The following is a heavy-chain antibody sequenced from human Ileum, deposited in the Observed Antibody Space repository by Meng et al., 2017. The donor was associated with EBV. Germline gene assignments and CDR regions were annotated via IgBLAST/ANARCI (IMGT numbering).Heavy chain of an antibody. CDR3: ARQFWSSGGRDSGYK. V-gene: IGHV4-39*02. J-gene: IGHJ4*02. CDR1: GGSISVGAMYF. Sequence: QLTLPESGPGLVPPSETLSLNCTVSGGSISVGAMYFWAWLRQSPGKGLEWIGSMYYTGTSYYNPSLKSRLTMSLDTSKNHFSLRLSSVTDADTAVYYCARQFWSSGGRDSGYKWGPETLVTVSP. D-gene: IGHD5-12*01. CDR2: MYYTGTS.